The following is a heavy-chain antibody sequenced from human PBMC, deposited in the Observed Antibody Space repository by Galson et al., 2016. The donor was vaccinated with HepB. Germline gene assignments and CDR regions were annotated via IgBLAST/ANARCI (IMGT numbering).Heavy chain of an antibody. CDR1: GFTFSRYW. CDR3: AKDHDRGWSYDY. D-gene: IGHD2-15*01. CDR2: IKLDGSEK. V-gene: IGHV3-7*03. Sequence: SLRLSCAASGFTFSRYWMAWVRQAPGKGLEWVANIKLDGSEKYYVDSVRGRFTISRDNAKNSLYLEMNSLRVEDTAVYYCAKDHDRGWSYDYWGQGILVTGSP. J-gene: IGHJ4*02.